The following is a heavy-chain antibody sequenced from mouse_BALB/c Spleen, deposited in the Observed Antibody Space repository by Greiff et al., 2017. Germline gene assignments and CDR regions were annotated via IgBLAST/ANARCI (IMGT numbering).Heavy chain of an antibody. CDR2: ISYDGSN. J-gene: IGHJ1*01. CDR3: ARDEGPYDGYSDWYFDV. CDR1: GYSITSGYY. Sequence: EVQLVESGPGLVKPSQSLSLTCSVTGYSITSGYYWNWIRQFPGNKLEWMGYISYDGSNNYNPSLKNRISITRDTSKNQFFLKLNSVTTEDTATYYCARDEGPYDGYSDWYFDVWGAGTTVIVSS. V-gene: IGHV3-6*02. D-gene: IGHD2-3*01.